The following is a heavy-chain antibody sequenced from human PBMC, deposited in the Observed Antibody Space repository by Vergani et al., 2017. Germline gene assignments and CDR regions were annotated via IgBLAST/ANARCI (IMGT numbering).Heavy chain of an antibody. D-gene: IGHD2-15*01. CDR2: IYYSGST. CDR1: GGSISSSSYY. V-gene: IGHV4-39*07. CDR3: ARGYCSGGSCYSHYYYMDV. Sequence: QLQLQESGPGLVKPSETLSLTCTVSGGSISSSSYYWGWIRQPPGKGLEWIGSIYYSGSTYYNPSLKSRVTISVDTSKNQFSLKLSSVTAADTAVYYCARGYCSGGSCYSHYYYMDVWGKGTTVTVSS. J-gene: IGHJ6*03.